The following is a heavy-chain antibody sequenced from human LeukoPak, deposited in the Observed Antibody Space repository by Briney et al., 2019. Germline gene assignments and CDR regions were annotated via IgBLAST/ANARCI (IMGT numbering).Heavy chain of an antibody. V-gene: IGHV3-23*01. CDR1: GFTFDTYA. D-gene: IGHD2-2*01. Sequence: GGSLRLSCAASGFTFDTYAMSWVRQAPGKGLEWVSTLSGLGDDPYYADSVKGRFTISRDNSKNTLYLLINSLRVEDTAVYYCARAVIPSTSRHFDYWGQGTQVTVSS. J-gene: IGHJ4*02. CDR2: LSGLGDDP. CDR3: ARAVIPSTSRHFDY.